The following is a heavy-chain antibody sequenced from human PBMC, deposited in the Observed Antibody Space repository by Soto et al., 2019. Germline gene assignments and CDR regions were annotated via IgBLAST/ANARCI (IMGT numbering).Heavy chain of an antibody. CDR2: ISGSGGST. CDR1: GFTFDDYA. J-gene: IGHJ4*02. Sequence: GGSLRLSCAASGFTFDDYAMHWVRQAPGKGLEWVSAISGSGGSTYYADSVKGRFTISRDNSKNTLYLQMNSLRAEDTAVYYCAKDRAYYDFWSGYSWTLDYWGQGTLVTVSS. CDR3: AKDRAYYDFWSGYSWTLDY. D-gene: IGHD3-3*01. V-gene: IGHV3-23*01.